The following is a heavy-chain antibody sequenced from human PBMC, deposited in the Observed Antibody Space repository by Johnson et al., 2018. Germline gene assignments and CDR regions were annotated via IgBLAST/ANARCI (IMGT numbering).Heavy chain of an antibody. J-gene: IGHJ1*01. CDR1: GFTFSSYG. CDR3: ARDFGYSSGWYSAEYFQH. D-gene: IGHD6-19*01. CDR2: IWYDGSNK. V-gene: IGHV3-33*01. Sequence: VQLLETGGGVVQPGRSLRLSCAASGFTFSSYGMHWVRQAPGKGLERVAVIWYDGSNKYYADSVKGRFTISRDNSKNTLYLQMNSLRAEDTAVYYCARDFGYSSGWYSAEYFQHWGQGTLVTVSS.